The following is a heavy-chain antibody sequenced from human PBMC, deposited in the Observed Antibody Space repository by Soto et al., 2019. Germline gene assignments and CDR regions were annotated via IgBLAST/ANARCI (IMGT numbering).Heavy chain of an antibody. J-gene: IGHJ4*02. CDR3: ARDAGSGSGYSNY. V-gene: IGHV1-18*04. Sequence: ASVKVSCKXSGYSFTSYGINWVRQAPGQGLEWMGWINAYNGIPNYAQKFQGRVTMTTDTSTTTAYMELRRLRSDDTAVYYCARDAGSGSGYSNYWGRGTLVTVSS. CDR2: INAYNGIP. CDR1: GYSFTSYG. D-gene: IGHD3-3*01.